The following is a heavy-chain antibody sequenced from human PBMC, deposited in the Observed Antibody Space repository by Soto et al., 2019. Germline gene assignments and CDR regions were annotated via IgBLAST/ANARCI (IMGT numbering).Heavy chain of an antibody. CDR3: AKDGPRHLFGY. V-gene: IGHV3-23*01. D-gene: IGHD3-10*01. CDR1: GFTFSSYD. CDR2: ISGSGGST. Sequence: GSLRLSCAASGFTFSSYDMSWVRQAPGKGLEWVSAISGSGGSTYYADSVKGRFTISRDNSVDTLYLQMNSLRAEDTAVYYCAKDGPRHLFGYWGQGTLVTVSS. J-gene: IGHJ4*02.